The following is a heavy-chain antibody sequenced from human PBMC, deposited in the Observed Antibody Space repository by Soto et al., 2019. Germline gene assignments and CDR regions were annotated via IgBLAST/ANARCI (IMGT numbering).Heavy chain of an antibody. V-gene: IGHV1-2*02. CDR1: GYTFTGYY. D-gene: IGHD1-1*01. J-gene: IGHJ3*02. Sequence: QVQLVQSGAEVKKPGASVKVSCKASGYTFTGYYIHWVRQAPGQGLEWMGWINPNTGGTNYAQNFQGRVTMTRDTSFSTAYMELSRLRSDDTAVYYCARVGYRFDAFDIWGQGTMVTVSS. CDR2: INPNTGGT. CDR3: ARVGYRFDAFDI.